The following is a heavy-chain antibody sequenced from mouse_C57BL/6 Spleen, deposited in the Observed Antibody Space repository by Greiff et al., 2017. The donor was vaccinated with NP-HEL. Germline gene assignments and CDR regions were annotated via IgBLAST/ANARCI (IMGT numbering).Heavy chain of an antibody. D-gene: IGHD2-3*01. Sequence: QVQLQQPGAELVKPGASVKLSCKASGYTFTSYWMQWVKQRPGQGLEWIGEIDPSDSYTNYNQKFKGKATLTVDTSSSTAYMQLSSLTSEDSAVYYCARWGGLLPVFDYWGQGTTLTVSS. V-gene: IGHV1-50*01. CDR1: GYTFTSYW. CDR3: ARWGGLLPVFDY. J-gene: IGHJ2*01. CDR2: IDPSDSYT.